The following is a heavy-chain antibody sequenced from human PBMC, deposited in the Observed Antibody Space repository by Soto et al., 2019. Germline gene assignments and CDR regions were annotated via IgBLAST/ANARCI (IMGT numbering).Heavy chain of an antibody. V-gene: IGHV3-21*01. CDR1: GFTFSSYS. Sequence: MRLSCAASGFTFSSYSMNWVRQAPGKGLEWVSSISSSSSYIYYADSVKGRFTISRDNAKNSLYLQMNSLRAEDTAVYYCARDREYYYDSSGFLSTKYGMDVWGQGTTVTVSS. CDR3: ARDREYYYDSSGFLSTKYGMDV. CDR2: ISSSSSYI. J-gene: IGHJ6*02. D-gene: IGHD3-22*01.